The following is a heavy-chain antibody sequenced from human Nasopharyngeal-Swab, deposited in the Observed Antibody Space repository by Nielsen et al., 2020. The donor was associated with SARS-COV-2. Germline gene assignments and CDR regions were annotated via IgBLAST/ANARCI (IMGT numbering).Heavy chain of an antibody. CDR1: GFTVSSNY. Sequence: GESLKISCAASGFTVSSNYMSWVRQAPGKGLEWVANIKQDGSEKYYVDSVKGRFTISRDNAKNSLYLQMNSLRAEDTAVYYCARDHQLGPTNYGMDVWGQGTTVTVSS. CDR3: ARDHQLGPTNYGMDV. J-gene: IGHJ6*02. V-gene: IGHV3-7*03. D-gene: IGHD6-6*01. CDR2: IKQDGSEK.